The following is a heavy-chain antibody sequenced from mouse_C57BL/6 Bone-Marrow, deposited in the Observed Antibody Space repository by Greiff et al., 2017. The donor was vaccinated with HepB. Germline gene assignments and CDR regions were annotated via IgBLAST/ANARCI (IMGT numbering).Heavy chain of an antibody. J-gene: IGHJ4*01. V-gene: IGHV2-9-1*01. CDR1: GFSLTSYA. CDR3: ARSYYGSYYYAMDY. CDR2: IWTGGGT. Sequence: VQLVESGPGLVAPSQRLSITCTVSGFSLTSYAISWVRQPPGKGLEWLGVIWTGGGTNYNSALKSRLSISKDNSKSQVFLKMSSLQTDDTARYYCARSYYGSYYYAMDYWGQGTSVTVSS. D-gene: IGHD1-1*01.